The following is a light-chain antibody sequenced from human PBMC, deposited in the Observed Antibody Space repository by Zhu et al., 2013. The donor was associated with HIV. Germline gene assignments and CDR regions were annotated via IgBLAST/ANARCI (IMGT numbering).Light chain of an antibody. CDR2: DAS. CDR1: QGISNY. V-gene: IGKV3-11*01. J-gene: IGKJ4*01. Sequence: IVLTQSPVILSLSPGERATLSCRASQGISNYLAWYQQKPGQAPRLLIYDASNRATGIPARFSGSGSGTDFTLTISSLEPEDFAVYYCQQRSNWPLTFGGGTKVEIK. CDR3: QQRSNWPLT.